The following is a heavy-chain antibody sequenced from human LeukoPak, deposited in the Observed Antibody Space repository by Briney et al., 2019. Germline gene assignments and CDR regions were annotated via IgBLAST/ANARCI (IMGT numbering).Heavy chain of an antibody. V-gene: IGHV3-23*01. CDR1: GFTFSTYA. CDR3: ARRWLGDPYGMDV. J-gene: IGHJ6*02. Sequence: GGSLRLSCAASGFTFSTYAMSWVRQAPGKGLEWVSAISGSADSTYYADSVKGQFAISRDNSKNTLYLQMNSLRAEDTAVYYCARRWLGDPYGMDVWGQGTTVSVSS. CDR2: ISGSADST. D-gene: IGHD3-10*01.